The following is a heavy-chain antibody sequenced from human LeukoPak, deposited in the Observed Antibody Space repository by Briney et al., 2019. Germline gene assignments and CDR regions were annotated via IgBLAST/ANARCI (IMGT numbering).Heavy chain of an antibody. CDR2: INHSGST. J-gene: IGHJ5*02. Sequence: PSETLSLTCAVYGGSFSGYYWSWIRQPPGKGLEWIGEINHSGSTNYNPSLKSRVTLSVDTSKNQFSLKLSSVTAADTAVYYCARGGSRGRFGSGSLNNWFDPWGQGTLVTVSS. CDR1: GGSFSGYY. D-gene: IGHD3-10*01. V-gene: IGHV4-34*01. CDR3: ARGGSRGRFGSGSLNNWFDP.